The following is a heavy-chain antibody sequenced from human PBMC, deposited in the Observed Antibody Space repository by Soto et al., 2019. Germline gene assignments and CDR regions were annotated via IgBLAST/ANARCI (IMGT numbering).Heavy chain of an antibody. CDR1: GFTFSSYA. D-gene: IGHD3-10*01. J-gene: IGHJ6*02. CDR3: ASDLGYYGSGSYYYGMDV. CDR2: ISYDGSNK. V-gene: IGHV3-30-3*01. Sequence: GGSLRLSCAASGFTFSSYAMHWVRQAPGKGLEWVAVISYDGSNKYYADSVKGRFTISRDNSKNTLYLQMNSLRAEDTAVYYCASDLGYYGSGSYYYGMDVWGQGTTVTVSS.